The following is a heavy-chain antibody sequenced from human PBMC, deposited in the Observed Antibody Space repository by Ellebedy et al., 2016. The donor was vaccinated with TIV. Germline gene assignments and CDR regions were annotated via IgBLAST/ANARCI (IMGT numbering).Heavy chain of an antibody. J-gene: IGHJ4*02. D-gene: IGHD2-21*02. CDR3: ARGYDNTGFYDCPYDH. CDR2: VFSSGYT. Sequence: MPSETLSLTCSVSGGSIGRYFWTWIRQSPEKGLEWIGYVFSSGYTNYNPSLGSRVTISIDTSKGQFSLRLTSVTAADTAVYYCARGYDNTGFYDCPYDHWGQGTLVTVSS. CDR1: GGSIGRYF. V-gene: IGHV4-59*01.